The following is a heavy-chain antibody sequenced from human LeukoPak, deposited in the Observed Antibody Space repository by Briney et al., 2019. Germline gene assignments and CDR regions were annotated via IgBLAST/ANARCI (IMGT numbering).Heavy chain of an antibody. CDR1: GFTFSNAW. D-gene: IGHD7-27*01. V-gene: IGHV3-15*01. J-gene: IGHJ4*02. CDR2: IKSKTDGGTA. CDR3: TTLRSTWGY. Sequence: GGSLRLSFAASGFTFSNAWMSWVRQAPGKGLEWVGRIKSKTDGGTADYVAPVKGRFTISRDDSKDTLYLQMNSLKTEDTAIYYCTTLRSTWGYWGQGTLVTVSS.